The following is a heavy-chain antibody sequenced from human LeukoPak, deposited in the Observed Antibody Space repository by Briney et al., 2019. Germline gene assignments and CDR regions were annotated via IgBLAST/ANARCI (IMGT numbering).Heavy chain of an antibody. Sequence: GGSLRLSCAASGFTFSSYAMHWVRQAPGKGLEWVAVISYNGNNYYYADSVKGRFTISRDNSKNTLYLQMNSLRAEDTAVYYCARDTSTGAADYYFDYWGQGTLVTVS. CDR1: GFTFSSYA. J-gene: IGHJ4*02. D-gene: IGHD6-13*01. V-gene: IGHV3-30-3*01. CDR3: ARDTSTGAADYYFDY. CDR2: ISYNGNNY.